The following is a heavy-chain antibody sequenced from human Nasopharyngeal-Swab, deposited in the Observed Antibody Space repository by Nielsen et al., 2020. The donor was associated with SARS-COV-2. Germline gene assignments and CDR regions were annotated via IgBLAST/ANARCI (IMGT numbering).Heavy chain of an antibody. D-gene: IGHD3-3*01. V-gene: IGHV3-21*01. Sequence: VRQAPGKGLEWVSSISMSRSYIYYADSVKGRFTISRYNAKNSLYLQMNSLRAEDTAVYYFARDGLDYDFWSAYFMDVWGQGTTVTVSS. CDR3: ARDGLDYDFWSAYFMDV. J-gene: IGHJ6*02. CDR2: ISMSRSYI.